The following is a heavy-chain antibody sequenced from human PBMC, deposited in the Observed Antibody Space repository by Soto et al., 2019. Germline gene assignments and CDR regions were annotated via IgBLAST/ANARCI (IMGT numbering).Heavy chain of an antibody. J-gene: IGHJ4*02. D-gene: IGHD2-15*01. CDR1: GFTFSSYA. CDR2: ISYDGSNK. CDR3: TPEGSRSLYYFDY. Sequence: SLRLSCAASGFTFSSYAMHWVRQAPGKGLEWVAVISYDGSNKYYADSVKGRFTISRDSSKNTLYLQMNSLRAEDTAVYYCTPEGSRSLYYFDYWGQGTLVTVSS. V-gene: IGHV3-30-3*01.